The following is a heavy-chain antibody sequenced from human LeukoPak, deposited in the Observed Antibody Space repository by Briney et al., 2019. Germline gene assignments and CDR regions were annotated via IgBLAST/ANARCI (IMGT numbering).Heavy chain of an antibody. D-gene: IGHD6-13*01. CDR3: AKDKAAGGTRGFDI. CDR1: GFTFSNYG. V-gene: IGHV3-30*18. CDR2: ISFDGNNK. J-gene: IGHJ3*02. Sequence: PGRSLRLSCAASGFTFSNYGMHWVRQAPGKGLEWVAGISFDGNNKNYADSVKGRFTISRDNSKNTPHLQMNSLRAEDTAVYFCAKDKAAGGTRGFDIWGQGTMVTVSS.